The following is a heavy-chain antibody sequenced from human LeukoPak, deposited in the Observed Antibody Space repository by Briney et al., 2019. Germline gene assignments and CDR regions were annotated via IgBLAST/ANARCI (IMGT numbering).Heavy chain of an antibody. Sequence: GGSLRLSCAASGFTFSSYAMSWVRQAPGKGLEWVSAISGSGGSTYYADSVKGRFTISRDNSKNTLYLQMNSLRAEDTAVYYCAKDLRAPYFDWLSWFDPWGQGTLVTVSS. CDR1: GFTFSSYA. V-gene: IGHV3-23*01. J-gene: IGHJ5*02. CDR3: AKDLRAPYFDWLSWFDP. D-gene: IGHD3-9*01. CDR2: ISGSGGST.